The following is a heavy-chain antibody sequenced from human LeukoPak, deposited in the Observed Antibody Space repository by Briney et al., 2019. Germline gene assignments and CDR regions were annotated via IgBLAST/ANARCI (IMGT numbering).Heavy chain of an antibody. V-gene: IGHV3-9*01. CDR3: AKVAIVATILYYFDY. J-gene: IGHJ4*02. Sequence: GRSLRLSCAASGFTFDGYAMHWVRQAPGKGLEWVSGISWNSGSIGYADSVKGRFTISRDNAKNSLYLQMNSLRAEDTALYYCAKVAIVATILYYFDYWGQGTLVTVSS. D-gene: IGHD5-12*01. CDR2: ISWNSGSI. CDR1: GFTFDGYA.